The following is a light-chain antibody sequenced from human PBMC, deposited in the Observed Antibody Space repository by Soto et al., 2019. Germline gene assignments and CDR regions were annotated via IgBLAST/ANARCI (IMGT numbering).Light chain of an antibody. CDR3: QQYSNSPPECT. Sequence: IVLTQSPGTLSVSPGDRVTLSCRASQSVSSNYFAWYQQRPGQAPRLLIFGASYRATGIPDRFSGSGSGTDVTLTISRLEPEDFAVYYCQQYSNSPPECTFGPGTKVDSK. J-gene: IGKJ3*01. V-gene: IGKV3-20*01. CDR2: GAS. CDR1: QSVSSNY.